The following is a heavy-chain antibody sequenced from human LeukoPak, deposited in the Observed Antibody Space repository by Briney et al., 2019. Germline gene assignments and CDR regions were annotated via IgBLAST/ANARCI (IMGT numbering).Heavy chain of an antibody. J-gene: IGHJ6*03. V-gene: IGHV4-30-4*01. D-gene: IGHD2-2*01. Sequence: PSETLSLTCTVSGGSISSGDYYWSWIRQPPGKGLEWIGYIYYIGNTFYNPSLKSRVTISVDTSKNQFSLKLSSVTAADTAVYYCARQGIIVVVPETPLRPLPPMDVWGKGTTVTVSS. CDR1: GGSISSGDYY. CDR3: ARQGIIVVVPETPLRPLPPMDV. CDR2: IYYIGNT.